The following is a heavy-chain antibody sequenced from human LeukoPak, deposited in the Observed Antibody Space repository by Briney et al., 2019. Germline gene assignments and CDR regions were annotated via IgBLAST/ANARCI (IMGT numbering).Heavy chain of an antibody. CDR3: ARNPLTRYYYYYYMDV. Sequence: GGSLRLSCAASGFTFSSYWMSWVRQAPGKGLEWVANMKQDGSEKYYVDSVKGRFTISRDNAKNSLYLQMNSLRAEDTAVYYCARNPLTRYYYYYYMDVWGKGTTVTVSS. J-gene: IGHJ6*03. D-gene: IGHD3-9*01. CDR1: GFTFSSYW. V-gene: IGHV3-7*01. CDR2: MKQDGSEK.